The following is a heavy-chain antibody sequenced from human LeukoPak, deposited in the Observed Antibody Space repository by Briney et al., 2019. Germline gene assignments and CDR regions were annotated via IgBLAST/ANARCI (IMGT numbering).Heavy chain of an antibody. Sequence: PGGSLRLSCAASGFTFSNSWMHWVRQAPGKGLVWVSRINSDGRSTVYADSVKGRFTISRDNAKNTLYLQMNSLRDEDTAVYYCAGDRYSSGWFGYWGQGTLVTVSS. CDR2: INSDGRST. CDR1: GFTFSNSW. CDR3: AGDRYSSGWFGY. J-gene: IGHJ4*02. D-gene: IGHD6-19*01. V-gene: IGHV3-74*01.